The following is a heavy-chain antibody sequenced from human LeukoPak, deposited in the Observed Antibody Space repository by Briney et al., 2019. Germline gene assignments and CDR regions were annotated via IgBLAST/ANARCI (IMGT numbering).Heavy chain of an antibody. CDR3: TSDFWSGYSFDY. CDR1: GFTFSNYW. CDR2: IKQDGGEK. Sequence: PGGSLRLSCAASGFTFSNYWMNWVRQAPGKGLEWVANIKQDGGEKSYVDSVKGRFTISRDNAKNSLHLQMNSLRAEDAAVYYCTSDFWSGYSFDYWGQGTLVTVSS. V-gene: IGHV3-7*01. D-gene: IGHD3-3*01. J-gene: IGHJ4*02.